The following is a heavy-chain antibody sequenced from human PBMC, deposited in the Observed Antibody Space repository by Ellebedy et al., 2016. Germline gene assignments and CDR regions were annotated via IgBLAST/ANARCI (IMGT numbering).Heavy chain of an antibody. CDR3: ARGTGRYGSGSYYYYYGMDV. CDR2: ISAYNGNT. D-gene: IGHD3-10*01. V-gene: IGHV1-18*01. CDR1: GYTFTSYG. Sequence: ASVKVSCXASGYTFTSYGISWVRQAPGQGLEWMGWISAYNGNTNYAQKLQGRVTMTTDTSTSTAYMELRSLRSDDTAVYYCARGTGRYGSGSYYYYYGMDVWGQGTTVTVSS. J-gene: IGHJ6*02.